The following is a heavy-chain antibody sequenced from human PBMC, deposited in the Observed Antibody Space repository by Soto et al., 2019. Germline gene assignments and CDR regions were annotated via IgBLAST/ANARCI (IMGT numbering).Heavy chain of an antibody. CDR1: GFTFSSYG. Sequence: GGSLRLSCAGSGFTFSSYGMHWVRQAPGKGLEWVAVIWYDGSNKYYADSVKGRLTISRDNSKNTLYLQMNSLRAEDTAVYYCARDLVDSRGMDVWGQGTTVTVSS. V-gene: IGHV3-33*01. CDR2: IWYDGSNK. J-gene: IGHJ6*02. CDR3: ARDLVDSRGMDV. D-gene: IGHD3-16*01.